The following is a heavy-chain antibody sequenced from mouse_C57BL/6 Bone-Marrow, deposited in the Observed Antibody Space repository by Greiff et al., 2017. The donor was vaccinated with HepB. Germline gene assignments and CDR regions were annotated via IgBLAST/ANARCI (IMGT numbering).Heavy chain of an antibody. V-gene: IGHV5-12*01. CDR2: ISNGGGST. D-gene: IGHD1-1*01. Sequence: EVQVVESGGGLVQPGGSLKLSCAASGFTFSDYYMYWVRQTPEKRLEWVAYISNGGGSTYYPDTVKGRFTISRDNAKNTLYLQMSRLKSEDTAMYYCARPGSTTVVAYYAMDYWGQGTSVTVSS. J-gene: IGHJ4*01. CDR1: GFTFSDYY. CDR3: ARPGSTTVVAYYAMDY.